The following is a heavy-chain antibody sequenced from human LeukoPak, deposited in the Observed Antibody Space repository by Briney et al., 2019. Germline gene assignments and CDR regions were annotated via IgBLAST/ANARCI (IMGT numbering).Heavy chain of an antibody. CDR3: AKLLI. Sequence: GRSLRLSCAASGFTFSSYGMHWVRQAPGKGLEWVAVISYDGSNKYYADSVKGRFTISRDDSKNTLYLQMNSLRAEDTAVYYCAKLLIWGQGTLVTVSS. CDR2: ISYDGSNK. CDR1: GFTFSSYG. V-gene: IGHV3-30*18. J-gene: IGHJ4*02.